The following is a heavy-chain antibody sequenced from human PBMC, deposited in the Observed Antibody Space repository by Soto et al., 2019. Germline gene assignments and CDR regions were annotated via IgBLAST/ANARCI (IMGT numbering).Heavy chain of an antibody. D-gene: IGHD6-19*01. CDR3: ARSVEGHFDY. CDR2: ITSDTKTI. J-gene: IGHJ4*02. V-gene: IGHV3-48*02. CDR1: GFTFSVYS. Sequence: EVQLVESGGALVQRGGSLRLSCVASGFTFSVYSMNWVRQAPGKGLEWFSYITSDTKTIKYADSVKGRFTISRDNAKNSLYLQMNSLRDEDTALYYCARSVEGHFDYWGQGTVVTVSS.